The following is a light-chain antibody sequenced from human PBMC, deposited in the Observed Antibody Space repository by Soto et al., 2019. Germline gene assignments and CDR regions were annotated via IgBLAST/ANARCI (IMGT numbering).Light chain of an antibody. CDR3: TSFTTAYTHA. CDR2: DVT. J-gene: IGLJ1*01. Sequence: QSVLTQPASVSGSPGQSITVSCTGTSSDIGRYDYVSWYQQHPGKVPKLLIYDVTNRPSGVSSRFSGSKSGNTASLTISGLQAEDEADYYCTSFTTAYTHAFGPGTKVTVL. V-gene: IGLV2-14*03. CDR1: SSDIGRYDY.